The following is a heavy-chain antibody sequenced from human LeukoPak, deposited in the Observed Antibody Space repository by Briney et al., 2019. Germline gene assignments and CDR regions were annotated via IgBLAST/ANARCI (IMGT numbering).Heavy chain of an antibody. D-gene: IGHD6-13*01. V-gene: IGHV3-23*01. CDR3: ATTRGYSSSWYTQTYGMDV. CDR1: GFSFSSYA. Sequence: GGSLRLSCAASGFSFSSYAMSWVRQAPGKGLEWVSSISGSGDNTYYAESVKGRFAISRDNSKNTLYLQMNSLRAEDTAVYYCATTRGYSSSWYTQTYGMDVWGQGTTVTVSS. CDR2: ISGSGDNT. J-gene: IGHJ6*02.